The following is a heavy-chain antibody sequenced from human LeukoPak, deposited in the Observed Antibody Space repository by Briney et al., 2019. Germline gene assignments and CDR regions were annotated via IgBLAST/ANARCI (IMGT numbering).Heavy chain of an antibody. CDR3: ARDRASSGPLTYYFDY. CDR1: GFTFSYYA. D-gene: IGHD6-19*01. Sequence: GRSLRLSCTASGFTFSYYAIHWVRQAPGKGLEWVAIISYDGSNKYYADSVKGRFTISRDNSKNTLYLQMNSLRAEDTAVYYCARDRASSGPLTYYFDYWGQGTLVTVSS. J-gene: IGHJ4*02. V-gene: IGHV3-30-3*01. CDR2: ISYDGSNK.